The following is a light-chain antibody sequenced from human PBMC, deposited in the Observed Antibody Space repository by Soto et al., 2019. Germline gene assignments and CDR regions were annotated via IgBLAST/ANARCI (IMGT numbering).Light chain of an antibody. Sequence: EVVLTQSPGTLSLSPGETATLSCRASQTISTNYLAWYQQKPGQAPRLLLYAASNRLTGIPDRFSGSGSGTHFTLSISRLEPEAFALYYGQQYGRTFGKGTRLEIK. V-gene: IGKV3-20*01. CDR3: QQYGRT. CDR2: AAS. CDR1: QTISTNY. J-gene: IGKJ5*01.